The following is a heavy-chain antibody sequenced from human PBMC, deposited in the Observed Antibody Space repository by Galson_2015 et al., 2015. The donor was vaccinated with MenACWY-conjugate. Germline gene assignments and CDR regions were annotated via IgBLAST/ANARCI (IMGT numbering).Heavy chain of an antibody. Sequence: SLRLSCAASGFTITNYAMNWVRQTPGKGLEWVSTISGSGGDTYYADSVKGRFTISRDKSKNTLILQMNPLRAEDTAVYYCAKDVNYGDFGDFDYWGQGTLVTVSS. J-gene: IGHJ4*02. CDR1: GFTITNYA. D-gene: IGHD4-17*01. CDR2: ISGSGGDT. CDR3: AKDVNYGDFGDFDY. V-gene: IGHV3-23*01.